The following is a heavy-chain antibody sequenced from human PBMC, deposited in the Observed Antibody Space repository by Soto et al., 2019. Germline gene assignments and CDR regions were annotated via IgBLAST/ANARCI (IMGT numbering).Heavy chain of an antibody. CDR2: INGDGSRT. CDR3: ARGEVGGYCMDV. J-gene: IGHJ6*03. CDR1: GFTFSTYW. Sequence: EVLLVESGGGLIQPGGSLRLSCAASGFTFSTYWMHWVRQAPGEGLVWVSRINGDGSRTSYADSVKGPFTISRDNAKNTLYLEVNSLRGEDTAVYYCARGEVGGYCMDVWGKGTTVTVSS. D-gene: IGHD2-2*01. V-gene: IGHV3-74*01.